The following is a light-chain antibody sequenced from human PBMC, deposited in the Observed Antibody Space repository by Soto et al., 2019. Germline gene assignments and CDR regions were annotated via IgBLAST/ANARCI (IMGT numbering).Light chain of an antibody. Sequence: EIVLTQYPGTLSLSPGERATLSCRASQSVSSSYLAWYQQKPGQAPRLLIYGASNRATDIPDRFSGSVSGTDFTLTISRLGPEDFAVYYCQQYGSSMYTFGQGTKLEIK. CDR1: QSVSSSY. V-gene: IGKV3-20*01. CDR2: GAS. J-gene: IGKJ2*01. CDR3: QQYGSSMYT.